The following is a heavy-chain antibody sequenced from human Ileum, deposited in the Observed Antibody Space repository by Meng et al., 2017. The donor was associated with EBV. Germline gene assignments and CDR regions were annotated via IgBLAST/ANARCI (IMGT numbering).Heavy chain of an antibody. Sequence: QVAPQEAGPRLVKPSGTGSLTCAVSGGSIISSKWWSWVRQSPGTGLEWIGEIYHHGTTNYNPSLKSRVTISVDTSKNKFFLNLTSLTAADTAVYYCARLDSSGYYFGGWFDPWGQGILVTVSS. D-gene: IGHD3-22*01. CDR1: GGSIISSKW. CDR2: IYHHGTT. J-gene: IGHJ5*02. CDR3: ARLDSSGYYFGGWFDP. V-gene: IGHV4-4*02.